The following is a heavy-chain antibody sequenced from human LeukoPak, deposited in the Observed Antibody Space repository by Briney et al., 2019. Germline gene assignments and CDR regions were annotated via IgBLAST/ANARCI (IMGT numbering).Heavy chain of an antibody. D-gene: IGHD6-19*01. CDR2: INHSGST. CDR1: GGSFSGYY. Sequence: SETLSLTCAVYGGSFSGYYWSWIRQPPGKGLEWIGEINHSGSTNYNPSLKSRVTISVDTSKNQFSLKLSSVTAADTAVYYCARGSSSSGWYRSGGYYYYGMDVWGQGTTVTDSS. CDR3: ARGSSSSGWYRSGGYYYYGMDV. V-gene: IGHV4-34*01. J-gene: IGHJ6*02.